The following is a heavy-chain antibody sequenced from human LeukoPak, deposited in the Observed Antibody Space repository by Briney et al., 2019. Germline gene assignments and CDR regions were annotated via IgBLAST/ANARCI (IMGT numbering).Heavy chain of an antibody. CDR1: GGTFSSYA. CDR2: IIPIFGTA. V-gene: IGHV1-69*13. J-gene: IGHJ6*02. Sequence: ASVKVSCKASGGTFSSYAISWVRQAPGQGLEWMGGIIPIFGTANYAQKFQGRVTITADESTSTAYMELSSLRSEDTAVYYCARVSLGNEPGSPQNYYYYGMDVWGQGTAVTVSS. CDR3: ARVSLGNEPGSPQNYYYYGMDV.